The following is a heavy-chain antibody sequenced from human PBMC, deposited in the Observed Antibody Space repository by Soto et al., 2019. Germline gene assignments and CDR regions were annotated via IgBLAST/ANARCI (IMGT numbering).Heavy chain of an antibody. CDR1: GAVVTSGENY. V-gene: IGHV4-30-4*08. CDR2: IYDSGVT. CDR3: VSDLDHGYSGNV. Sequence: PAETLSLTCSVSGAVVTSGENYWSWVRQPPGKGLEWLGYIYDSGVTSYTPALKSRVTLSLDRPNNQVLLKLRSVTAAATAYYFCVSDLDHGYSGNVWGQGTLVTVSS. D-gene: IGHD5-18*01. J-gene: IGHJ3*01.